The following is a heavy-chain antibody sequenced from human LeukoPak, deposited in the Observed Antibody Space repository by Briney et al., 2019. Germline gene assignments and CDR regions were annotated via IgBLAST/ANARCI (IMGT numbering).Heavy chain of an antibody. Sequence: QPGGSLRLSCAASGFTFSSYSMNWVRQAPGKGLEWVSYISSSSSTIYYADSVKGRFTISRDNAKNSLYLQMNSLRAEDTALYYCAKDGPLEVAHTNAFDIWGQGTMVTVSS. CDR1: GFTFSSYS. V-gene: IGHV3-48*04. CDR2: ISSSSSTI. J-gene: IGHJ3*02. D-gene: IGHD5-24*01. CDR3: AKDGPLEVAHTNAFDI.